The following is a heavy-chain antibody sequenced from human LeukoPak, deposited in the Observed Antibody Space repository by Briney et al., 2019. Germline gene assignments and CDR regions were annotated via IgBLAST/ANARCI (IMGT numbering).Heavy chain of an antibody. D-gene: IGHD2-2*01. V-gene: IGHV1-69*01. J-gene: IGHJ6*02. CDR3: ARGSIVVVPAAPFYYYGMDV. Sequence: SVKVSCKASGGTFSSYAISWVRQAPGQGLEWMGGIIPIFGTANYAQKFQGRVTITADESTSTAYMELSSLRSEDTAVYYCARGSIVVVPAAPFYYYGMDVWGQGTTVTVSS. CDR2: IIPIFGTA. CDR1: GGTFSSYA.